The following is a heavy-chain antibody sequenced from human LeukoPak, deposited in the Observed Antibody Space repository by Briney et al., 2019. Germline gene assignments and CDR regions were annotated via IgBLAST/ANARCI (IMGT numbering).Heavy chain of an antibody. D-gene: IGHD4-17*01. CDR3: ARDRLHYGEYEKTFDY. J-gene: IGHJ4*02. CDR2: ITFSSSII. CDR1: GFTFSSYS. V-gene: IGHV3-48*01. Sequence: PGGSLRLSCAASGFTFSSYSMNRVRQAPGKGLEWVSYITFSSSIIYYADSVKGRFTISRDNAKNSLYLQMNSLRAEDTAVYYCARDRLHYGEYEKTFDYWGQGTLVSVSS.